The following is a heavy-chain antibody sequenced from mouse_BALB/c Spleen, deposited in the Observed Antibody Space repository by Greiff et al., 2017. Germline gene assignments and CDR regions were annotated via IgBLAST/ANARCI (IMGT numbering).Heavy chain of an antibody. CDR3: ARAYDGYSPWFAD. Sequence: EVKVVESGGGLVQPGGSLKLSCAASGFTFSSYGMSWVRQTPDKRLELVATINSNGGSTYYPDSVKGRFTISRDNAKNTLYLQMSSLKSEDTAVYYCARAYDGYSPWFADWGQGTLVTVAA. CDR1: GFTFSSYG. D-gene: IGHD2-3*01. J-gene: IGHJ3*01. V-gene: IGHV5-6-3*01. CDR2: INSNGGST.